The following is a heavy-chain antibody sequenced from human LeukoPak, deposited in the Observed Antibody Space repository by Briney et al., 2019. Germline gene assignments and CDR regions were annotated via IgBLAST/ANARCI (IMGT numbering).Heavy chain of an antibody. CDR2: ISATGDT. CDR3: ARHYNYDTGGDPFDY. J-gene: IGHJ4*02. V-gene: IGHV4-59*08. D-gene: IGHD2-21*02. CDR1: GGSINNFY. Sequence: SETLSLTCTVSGGSINNFYFSWIRQPPGKGLECIGYISATGDTNSNPSLKSRVTMSIDRSKNQVSLRLRPVSAADTAIYYCARHYNYDTGGDPFDYWGQGTLVTVSS.